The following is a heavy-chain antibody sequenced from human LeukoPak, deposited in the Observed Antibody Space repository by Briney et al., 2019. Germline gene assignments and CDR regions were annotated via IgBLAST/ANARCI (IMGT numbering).Heavy chain of an antibody. Sequence: GASVTVSCTASGYTFINYGISWVRQAPGQGLDWMGWISTYNGNSIYAQKFQGRVTMTTDTSTSTGYMDLRSLTSDDTAVYYCARVARTAVGIRYYFDEWGQGTLVSVSS. V-gene: IGHV1-18*01. CDR3: ARVARTAVGIRYYFDE. D-gene: IGHD1-14*01. CDR2: ISTYNGNS. CDR1: GYTFINYG. J-gene: IGHJ4*02.